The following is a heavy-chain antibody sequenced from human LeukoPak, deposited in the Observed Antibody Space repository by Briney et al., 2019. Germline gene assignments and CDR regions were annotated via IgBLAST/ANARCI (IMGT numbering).Heavy chain of an antibody. CDR1: GGSISSYY. CDR2: IYYSGST. CDR3: ASQWFGEFAFDY. J-gene: IGHJ4*02. V-gene: IGHV4-59*01. Sequence: SETLSLTCTVSGGSISSYYWSWIRQPPGKGLEWIGYIYYSGSTNYNPSLKSRVTISVDTSKNQFSLKLSSVTAADPAVYYCASQWFGEFAFDYWGQGTLVTVSS. D-gene: IGHD3-10*01.